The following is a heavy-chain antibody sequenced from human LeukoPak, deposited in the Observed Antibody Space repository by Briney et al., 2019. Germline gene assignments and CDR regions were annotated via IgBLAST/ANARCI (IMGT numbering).Heavy chain of an antibody. CDR3: ARADTAMVTVAVVYYFDY. V-gene: IGHV4-4*07. Sequence: PSETLSLTCTVTSGSINGHYWSWIRQPAGKEMQWIGRIYTSGATNYNPSFKSRVTMSIDTSKKEFTLKLSSVTAADTAVYYCARADTAMVTVAVVYYFDYWGQGTLVTVSS. CDR1: SGSINGHY. J-gene: IGHJ4*02. D-gene: IGHD5-18*01. CDR2: IYTSGAT.